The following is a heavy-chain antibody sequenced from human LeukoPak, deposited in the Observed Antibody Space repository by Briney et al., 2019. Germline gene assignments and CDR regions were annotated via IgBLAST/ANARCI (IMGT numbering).Heavy chain of an antibody. CDR1: GLTFSSYW. Sequence: GGSLRLSCAASGLTFSSYWMSWVRQAPGKGLEWVANIKQDGSEKYYVDSVKGRFTISRDNAKNSLYLQMNSLRAEDTAVYYCARVKAPKSWFDPWGQGTLVTVSS. J-gene: IGHJ5*02. CDR3: ARVKAPKSWFDP. CDR2: IKQDGSEK. V-gene: IGHV3-7*01.